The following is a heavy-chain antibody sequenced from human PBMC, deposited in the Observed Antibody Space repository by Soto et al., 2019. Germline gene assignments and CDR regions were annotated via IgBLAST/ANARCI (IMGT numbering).Heavy chain of an antibody. CDR2: IYPGDSDT. CDR1: GYSFTSCW. CDR3: ERHCFHPLGRWLSPFAFDI. Sequence: GESLKISCKGSGYSFTSCWIGWVRQMPGKGLEWMGIIYPGDSDTRYSPSFQGQVTISADKSISTAYLQWSSLKASDTAMYYCERHCFHPLGRWLSPFAFDILGQGPMVTGSS. J-gene: IGHJ3*02. V-gene: IGHV5-51*01. D-gene: IGHD3-22*01.